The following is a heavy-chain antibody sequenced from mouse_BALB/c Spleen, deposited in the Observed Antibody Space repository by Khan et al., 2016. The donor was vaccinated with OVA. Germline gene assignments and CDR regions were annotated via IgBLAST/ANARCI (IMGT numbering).Heavy chain of an antibody. Sequence: QVQLKESGPGLVAPSQSLSITCTVSGFSLTDYAVSWIRQPPGKGLEWLGVIWGGGSKYYNSALKSRLSISKDNSKSQVFLKMNSLQTDDTARYYCDKDPPYYAMDYWGQGTSVTVSS. CDR1: GFSLTDYA. CDR2: IWGGGSK. CDR3: DKDPPYYAMDY. J-gene: IGHJ4*01. V-gene: IGHV2-6-5*01.